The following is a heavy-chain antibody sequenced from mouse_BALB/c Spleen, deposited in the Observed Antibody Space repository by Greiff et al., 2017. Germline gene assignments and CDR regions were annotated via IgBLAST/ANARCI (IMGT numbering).Heavy chain of an antibody. CDR2: IYPGSGST. CDR1: GYTFTSYW. V-gene: IGHV1S22*01. J-gene: IGHJ4*01. Sequence: LQQPGSELVRPGASVKLSCKASGYTFTSYWMHWVKQRPGQGLEWIGNIYPGSGSTNYDEKFKSKATLTVDTSSSTAYMQLSSLTSEDSAVYYCTRGGYGYERMVDYWGQGTSVTVSS. D-gene: IGHD2-2*01. CDR3: TRGGYGYERMVDY.